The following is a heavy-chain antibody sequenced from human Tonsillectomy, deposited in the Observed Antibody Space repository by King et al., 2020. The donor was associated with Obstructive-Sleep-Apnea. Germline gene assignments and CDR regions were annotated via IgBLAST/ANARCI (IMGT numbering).Heavy chain of an antibody. J-gene: IGHJ4*02. V-gene: IGHV4-39*07. CDR2: TYYTGTT. Sequence: QLQESGPGLVKPSETLSLTCTVSGGSIGSNSYYWGLIRQPPGKGLEWIGNTYYTGTTYYNPSLKGRVTISVDKSKNQFSLILTSVTAADTAVYYCASESLYYYDSSGYYYRTPDYWGQGTLVTVSS. D-gene: IGHD3-22*01. CDR3: ASESLYYYDSSGYYYRTPDY. CDR1: GGSIGSNSYY.